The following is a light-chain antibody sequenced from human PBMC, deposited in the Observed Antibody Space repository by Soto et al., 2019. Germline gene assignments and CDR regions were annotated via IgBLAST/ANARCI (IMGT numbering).Light chain of an antibody. CDR3: SSYAGSNNWV. CDR2: KVS. Sequence: QSALTQPPSASGSPGQSVTISCTGTSSDVGGYNYVSWYQHHPGKAPKLMIYKVSKRPSGVPDRFSGYKSGNTASLTVSGRQAEYEADYYCSSYAGSNNWVFGGGTKLTVL. CDR1: SSDVGGYNY. V-gene: IGLV2-8*01. J-gene: IGLJ3*02.